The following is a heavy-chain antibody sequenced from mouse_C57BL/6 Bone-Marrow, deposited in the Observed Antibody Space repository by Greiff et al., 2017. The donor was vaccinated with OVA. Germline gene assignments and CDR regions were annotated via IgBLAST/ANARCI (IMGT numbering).Heavy chain of an antibody. V-gene: IGHV1-80*01. CDR1: GYAFSSYW. Sequence: VKLMESGAELVKPGASVKISCKASGYAFSSYWMNWVKQRPGKGLEWIGQIYPGDGDTNYNGKFKGKATLTADKSSSTAYMQLSSLTSEDSAVYFCARSDGIWFAYWGQGTLVTVSA. J-gene: IGHJ3*01. CDR2: IYPGDGDT. D-gene: IGHD2-1*01. CDR3: ARSDGIWFAY.